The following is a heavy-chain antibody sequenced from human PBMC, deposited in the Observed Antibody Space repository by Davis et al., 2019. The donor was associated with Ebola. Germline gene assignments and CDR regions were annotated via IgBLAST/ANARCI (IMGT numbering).Heavy chain of an antibody. CDR3: ARRSGYDSRDAFDI. J-gene: IGHJ3*02. CDR2: IYYSGST. V-gene: IGHV4-34*01. D-gene: IGHD5-12*01. CDR1: GGSFSGYY. Sequence: MPSETLSLTCAVYGGSFSGYYWSWIRQPPGKGLEWIGSIYYSGSTNYNPSLKSRVTISVDTSKNQFSLKLSSVTAADTAVYYCARRSGYDSRDAFDIWGQGTMVTVSS.